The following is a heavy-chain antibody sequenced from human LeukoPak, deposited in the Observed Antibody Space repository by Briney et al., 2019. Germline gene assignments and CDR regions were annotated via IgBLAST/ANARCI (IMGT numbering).Heavy chain of an antibody. CDR1: GYSFSNYW. CDR2: IYPGDSDI. V-gene: IGHV5-51*01. D-gene: IGHD6-19*01. CDR3: ATGYSGGRGAFDI. Sequence: PGESLKISCKGPGYSFSNYWIGWVRQMPGKGLECMGLIYPGDSDIRYSPSFQGQVTISADKSVSTSFLQWSSLKASDTAMYYCATGYSGGRGAFDIWGQGTMVTVSS. J-gene: IGHJ3*02.